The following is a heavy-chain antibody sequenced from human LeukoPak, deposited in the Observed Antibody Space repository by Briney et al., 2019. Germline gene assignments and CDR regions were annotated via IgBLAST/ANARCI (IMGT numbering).Heavy chain of an antibody. CDR1: GFTFSGSA. J-gene: IGHJ4*02. V-gene: IGHV3-7*01. CDR2: IKQDGSEK. CDR3: ARGDWLPLPYAFDH. Sequence: GGSLRLSCAASGFTFSGSALHWVRQAPGKGLEWVANIKQDGSEKYYVDSVRGRFTISRDNAKNSLYLQMNSLRAEDTAVYYCARGDWLPLPYAFDHWGQGTLVTVSS. D-gene: IGHD5-12*01.